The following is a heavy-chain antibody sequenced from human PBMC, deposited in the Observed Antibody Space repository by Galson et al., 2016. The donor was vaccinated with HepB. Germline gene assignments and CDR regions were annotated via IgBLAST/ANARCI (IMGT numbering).Heavy chain of an antibody. CDR1: GGTLSTYG. Sequence: SVKVSCKASGGTLSTYGISWVRQAPGQGLEWMGGIIPMFGTVNYEQKILGRVTITADESTSTEYMEVSSLRSENTAVYYCARDSNLLDHYGMDVWGQGTTVTVSS. CDR3: ARDSNLLDHYGMDV. CDR2: IIPMFGTV. V-gene: IGHV1-69*13. J-gene: IGHJ6*02. D-gene: IGHD3-3*02.